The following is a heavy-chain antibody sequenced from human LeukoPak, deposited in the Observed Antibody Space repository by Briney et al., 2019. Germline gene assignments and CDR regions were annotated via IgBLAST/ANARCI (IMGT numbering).Heavy chain of an antibody. J-gene: IGHJ6*03. CDR3: ARTTEGGYTYGYFYYYYMDV. CDR1: GGSISSSTDY. V-gene: IGHV4-39*07. Sequence: SETLSLTCTVSGGSISSSTDYWGWIRQPPGKGLEWIGTIYYSGPTYYNPSLKSRVTISVDTSKNRFSLNLSSVTAADTAVYYCARTTEGGYTYGYFYYYYMDVWGKGTTVTISS. D-gene: IGHD5-18*01. CDR2: IYYSGPT.